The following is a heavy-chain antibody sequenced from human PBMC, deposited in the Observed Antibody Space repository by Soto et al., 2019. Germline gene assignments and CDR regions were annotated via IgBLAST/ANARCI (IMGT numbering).Heavy chain of an antibody. V-gene: IGHV2-5*02. D-gene: IGHD6-13*01. CDR2: IYWDDDK. J-gene: IGHJ4*02. CDR3: SRLTATGLDY. Sequence: QITLKESGPTLVKPTQTLTLTCTFSGFSLSTSGVGVGWIRQPPGKALEWLALIYWDDDKRYSPYLKSRLTITKDTSKDQVVLTMTNMAPVDTATYYCSRLTATGLDYWGQGALVTVSS. CDR1: GFSLSTSGVG.